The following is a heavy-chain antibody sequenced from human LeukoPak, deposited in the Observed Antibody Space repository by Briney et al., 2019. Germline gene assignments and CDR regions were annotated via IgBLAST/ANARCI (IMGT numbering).Heavy chain of an antibody. CDR3: ASGPDDYGDYYFDY. Sequence: GASVKVSCKASGYTFTNYDINWVRQATGQGLEWMGWMNPNSGDSHSVDKFQGRVTMTRDTSIRTAYMELSSLRSEDTAVYYCASGPDDYGDYYFDYWGQGTLVTVSS. D-gene: IGHD4-17*01. CDR1: GYTFTNYD. CDR2: MNPNSGDS. J-gene: IGHJ4*02. V-gene: IGHV1-8*01.